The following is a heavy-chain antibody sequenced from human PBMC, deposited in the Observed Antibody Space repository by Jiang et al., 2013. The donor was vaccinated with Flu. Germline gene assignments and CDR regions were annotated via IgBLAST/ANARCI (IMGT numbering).Heavy chain of an antibody. D-gene: IGHD5-12*01. V-gene: IGHV1-3*04. Sequence: SGAEVKKPGASVKISCKASGYTFNYYAIHWVRQAPGQGLDWMGWINTGDGNTKYSQNFRGRVTFTRDASATTALMELSSLRSEDTAVYYCARVPFSGYDYRLSIKFYFDYWGQGTLVTVSS. CDR3: ARVPFSGYDYRLSIKFYFDY. J-gene: IGHJ4*02. CDR1: GYTFNYYA. CDR2: INTGDGNT.